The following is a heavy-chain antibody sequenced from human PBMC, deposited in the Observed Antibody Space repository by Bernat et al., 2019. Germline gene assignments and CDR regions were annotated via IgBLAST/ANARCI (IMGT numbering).Heavy chain of an antibody. V-gene: IGHV3-53*02. D-gene: IGHD3-9*01. CDR1: GFTVSSNY. CDR3: ARDPTDYAILTASMENSAYGMDV. J-gene: IGHJ6*02. Sequence: EVQLVETGGGLIQPGGSLRLSCAASGFTVSSNYMSWVRQAPGKGLEWVSVIYSGGSTYYADSGKGRLTISRDNSKNTLYLQMNSLRAEDTAVYYCARDPTDYAILTASMENSAYGMDVWGQGTTVTVSS. CDR2: IYSGGST.